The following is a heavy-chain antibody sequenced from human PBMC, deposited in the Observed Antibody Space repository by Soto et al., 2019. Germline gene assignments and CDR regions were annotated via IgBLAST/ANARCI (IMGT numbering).Heavy chain of an antibody. CDR2: ISTSTGNT. V-gene: IGHV1-18*04. D-gene: IGHD5-12*01. Sequence: QVQLVPSGGEVKKPGASVKVSCKASGYTFTTFGITWVRQAPGQGLEWMGWISTSTGNTNYAQKRQDRVTLTTDTSTRTADLELRSLTSDDTAVYYWARSPRVIVAAKGTLDYWCQGTLVTVSS. J-gene: IGHJ4*02. CDR3: ARSPRVIVAAKGTLDY. CDR1: GYTFTTFG.